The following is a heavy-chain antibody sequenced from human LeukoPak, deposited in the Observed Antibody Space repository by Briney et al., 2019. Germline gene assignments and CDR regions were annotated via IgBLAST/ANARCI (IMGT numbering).Heavy chain of an antibody. CDR1: GYTFTSYY. CDR2: INPSGGST. V-gene: IGHV1-46*01. CDR3: ARDGPRIAALGEDFDY. J-gene: IGHJ4*02. D-gene: IGHD6-6*01. Sequence: ASVKVFCKASGYTFTSYYMHWVRQAPGQGLEWMGIINPSGGSTSYAQKFQGRVTMTRDTSTSTVYMELSSLRSEDTAVYYCARDGPRIAALGEDFDYWGQGTLVTASS.